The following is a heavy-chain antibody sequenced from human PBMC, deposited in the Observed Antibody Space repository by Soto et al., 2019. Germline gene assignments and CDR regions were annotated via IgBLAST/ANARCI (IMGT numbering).Heavy chain of an antibody. Sequence: GGSLRLSCAASGVTFSSYWMHWVRQAPGKGLVWVSRITSSSDTIYYSDSVKGRFTISRDNGKNSLFLQMNSLRDEDTAVYYCVRVVVVIPPGYYYAMDVWGQGTTVTVSS. CDR2: ITSSSDTI. CDR3: VRVVVVIPPGYYYAMDV. D-gene: IGHD3-22*01. J-gene: IGHJ6*02. V-gene: IGHV3-48*02. CDR1: GVTFSSYW.